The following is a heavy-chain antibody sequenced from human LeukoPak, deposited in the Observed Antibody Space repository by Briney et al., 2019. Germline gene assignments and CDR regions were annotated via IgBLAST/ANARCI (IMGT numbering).Heavy chain of an antibody. CDR2: IYPGDSDT. CDR3: ATRGEARPNTFDY. D-gene: IGHD6-6*01. CDR1: GYSFTSYW. V-gene: IGHV5-51*01. Sequence: GESLKISCKGSGYSFTSYWIGWVRQMPGKGLEWMGIIYPGDSDTRYSPSFQGQVTISADKSISTSYLQWRSLKASDRAMYYCATRGEARPNTFDYWGQGTLVTVSS. J-gene: IGHJ4*02.